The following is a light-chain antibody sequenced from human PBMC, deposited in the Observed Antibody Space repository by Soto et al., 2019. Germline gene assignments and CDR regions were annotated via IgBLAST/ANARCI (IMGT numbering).Light chain of an antibody. CDR2: VAS. J-gene: IGKJ1*01. CDR3: QLYSSSHLT. CDR1: QSVSSSY. V-gene: IGKV3-20*01. Sequence: EIVLTQSPGTLTLSPGERATLSCRAMQSVSSSYFAWYQQKPGQPHRLLIYVASSRATGIPDRLSGSGSGTYITHTISRLEPEDFSVYNCQLYSSSHLTFGQGTKVEIK.